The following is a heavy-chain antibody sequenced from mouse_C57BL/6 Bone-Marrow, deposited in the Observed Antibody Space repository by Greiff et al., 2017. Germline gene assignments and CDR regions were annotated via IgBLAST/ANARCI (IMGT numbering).Heavy chain of an antibody. CDR1: GYTFTSYW. D-gene: IGHD2-2*01. CDR2: IYPGSGST. V-gene: IGHV1-55*01. CDR3: ARRARLRRRRPYYCDY. Sequence: VQLQQPGAELVKPGASVKMSCKASGYTFTSYWITWVKQRPGQGLEWIGDIYPGSGSTNYNEKFKSKATLTVDTSSSTAYMQLSSLTSEDSAVYYCARRARLRRRRPYYCDYWGQGTTRTVSS. J-gene: IGHJ2*01.